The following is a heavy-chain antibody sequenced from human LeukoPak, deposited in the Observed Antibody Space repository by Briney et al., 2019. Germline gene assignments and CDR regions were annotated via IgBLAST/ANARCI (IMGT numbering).Heavy chain of an antibody. D-gene: IGHD3-9*01. CDR1: GFTFSSYG. CDR3: ATHRDILTGYRPHIGSPFDY. Sequence: GGSLRLSCAASGFTFSSYGMHWVRQAPGKGLEWVGLISYDGSNKYYADSVKGRFTISRDNSKNTLYLQMNSLRAEDTAVYYCATHRDILTGYRPHIGSPFDYWGQGTLVTVSS. CDR2: ISYDGSNK. V-gene: IGHV3-33*05. J-gene: IGHJ4*02.